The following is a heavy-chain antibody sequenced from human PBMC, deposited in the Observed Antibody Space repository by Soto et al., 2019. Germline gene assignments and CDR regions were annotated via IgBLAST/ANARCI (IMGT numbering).Heavy chain of an antibody. J-gene: IGHJ6*02. Sequence: PGGSLRLSCAASGFTFSSYAMHWVRQAPGKGLEWVAVISYDGSNKYYADSVKGRFTISRDNSKNTLYLQMNSLRAEDTAVYYCARSWYSSGWTPIIYYYYGMDVWGQGTTVTVSS. D-gene: IGHD6-19*01. V-gene: IGHV3-30-3*01. CDR2: ISYDGSNK. CDR3: ARSWYSSGWTPIIYYYYGMDV. CDR1: GFTFSSYA.